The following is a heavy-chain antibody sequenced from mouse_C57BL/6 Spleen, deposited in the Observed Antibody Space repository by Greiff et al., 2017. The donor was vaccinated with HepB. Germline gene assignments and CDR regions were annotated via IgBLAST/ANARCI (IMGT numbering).Heavy chain of an antibody. Sequence: QVQLQQPGAELVKPGASVKLSCKASGYTFTSYWMHWVKQRPGRGLEWIGRIDPKSGGTKYNEKFKSKATLTVDKPSSTSYMQISSLTSEDSAVYSCARDWNYDYWGQGTTLTVSS. V-gene: IGHV1-72*01. CDR2: IDPKSGGT. CDR3: ARDWNYDY. D-gene: IGHD2-1*01. J-gene: IGHJ2*01. CDR1: GYTFTSYW.